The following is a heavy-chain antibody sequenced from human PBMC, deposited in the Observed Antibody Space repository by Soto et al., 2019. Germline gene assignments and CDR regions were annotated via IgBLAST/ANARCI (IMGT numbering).Heavy chain of an antibody. CDR3: AAAEDLGYCSSTSCPVAKYYYYGMDV. Sequence: GASVKVSCKASGFTFTSSAVQWVRQARGQRLEWIGWIVVGSGNTNYAQKLQERVTITRDMSTSTAYMELSSLRSEDTAVYYCAAAEDLGYCSSTSCPVAKYYYYGMDVWGQGTTVTVSS. CDR2: IVVGSGNT. CDR1: GFTFTSSA. V-gene: IGHV1-58*01. J-gene: IGHJ6*02. D-gene: IGHD2-2*01.